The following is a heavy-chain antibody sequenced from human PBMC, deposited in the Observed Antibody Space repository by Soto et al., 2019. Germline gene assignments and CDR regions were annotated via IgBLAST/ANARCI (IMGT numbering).Heavy chain of an antibody. CDR3: ARGVRTGFYGMDV. Sequence: QVQLVQSGAEVKKPGSSVKVSCKASGGTFSNYAISWVRQAPGQGLGWVGGIISIFGTTNYAQNFQGRVTITADESTSTAYMELSGLRSEDTAVYYCARGVRTGFYGMDVWGQGTTVTVSS. J-gene: IGHJ6*02. CDR2: IISIFGTT. V-gene: IGHV1-69*01. D-gene: IGHD3-10*01. CDR1: GGTFSNYA.